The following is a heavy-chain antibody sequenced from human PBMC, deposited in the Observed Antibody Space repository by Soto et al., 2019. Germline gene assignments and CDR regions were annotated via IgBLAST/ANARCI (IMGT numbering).Heavy chain of an antibody. CDR3: VRDRYAYFAPPASEF. V-gene: IGHV1-18*01. CDR2: ITNFNGNT. Sequence: ASVKVSCKTSGYTFTNHGVSWVRQAPGQGLQWMGWITNFNGNTFYAKKFQGRVTITRDTATSTVYLELRSLVPADTAVYFCVRDRYAYFAPPASEFWGQGTLVTVS. CDR1: GYTFTNHG. J-gene: IGHJ4*02. D-gene: IGHD3-9*01.